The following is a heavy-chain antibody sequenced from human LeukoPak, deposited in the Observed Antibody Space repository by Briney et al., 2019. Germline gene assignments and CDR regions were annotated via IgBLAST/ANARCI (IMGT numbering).Heavy chain of an antibody. J-gene: IGHJ4*02. CDR3: ARYVKRYCSSTSCFTGFDY. CDR1: GYSISSGYY. CDR2: IYHSGST. D-gene: IGHD2-2*01. Sequence: SETLSLTCTVSGYSISSGYYWGWIRQPPGKGLEWIGSIYHSGSTYYNPSLKSRVTISVDTSKNQFSLKLSSVTAADTAVYYCARYVKRYCSSTSCFTGFDYWGQGTLVTVSS. V-gene: IGHV4-38-2*02.